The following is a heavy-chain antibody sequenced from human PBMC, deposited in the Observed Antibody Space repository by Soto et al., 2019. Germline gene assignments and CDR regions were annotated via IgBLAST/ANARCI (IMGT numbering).Heavy chain of an antibody. J-gene: IGHJ6*02. Sequence: QVQLVQSGAEVKKPGASVKVSCKASGYTFTSYDINWVRQATGQGLEWMGWMNPNSGNTGYAQKFQGRVTMTRNTSISTAYMELSSLRSEDTAVYYCAKDTLNEAAAGRGDKYYYYYGMDVWGQGTTVTVSS. CDR2: MNPNSGNT. D-gene: IGHD6-13*01. CDR3: AKDTLNEAAAGRGDKYYYYYGMDV. V-gene: IGHV1-8*01. CDR1: GYTFTSYD.